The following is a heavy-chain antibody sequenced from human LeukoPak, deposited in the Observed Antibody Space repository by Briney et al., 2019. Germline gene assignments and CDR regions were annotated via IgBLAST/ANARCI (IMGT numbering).Heavy chain of an antibody. J-gene: IGHJ5*02. CDR1: GGSFSGYY. V-gene: IGHV4-34*01. D-gene: IGHD5-12*01. CDR3: ARAGSGYGFDWFDP. Sequence: SETLSLTCAVYGGSFSGYYWSWIRQPPGKGLEWIGEINHSGSTNYNPSLKSRVTISVDTSKNQFSLKLSSVTAADTAVYYCARAGSGYGFDWFDPWGQGTLVTVSS. CDR2: INHSGST.